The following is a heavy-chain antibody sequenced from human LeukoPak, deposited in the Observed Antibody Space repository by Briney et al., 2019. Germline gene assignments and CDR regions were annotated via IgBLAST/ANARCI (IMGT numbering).Heavy chain of an antibody. CDR2: INTDGGST. CDR1: GFAFSNYW. Sequence: AGSLRLSCVASGFAFSNYWMHWVRQAPGKGLVWVSRINTDGGSTTYADSLKGRCTISRDNTKNTLYLQMNSLRAEDTAMYYCARDFRDYFDYWGQGTLVTVSS. V-gene: IGHV3-74*01. CDR3: ARDFRDYFDY. J-gene: IGHJ4*02.